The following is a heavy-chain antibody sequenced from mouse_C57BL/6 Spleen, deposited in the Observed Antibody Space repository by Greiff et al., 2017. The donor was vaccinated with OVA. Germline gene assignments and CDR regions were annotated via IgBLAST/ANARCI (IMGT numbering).Heavy chain of an antibody. J-gene: IGHJ1*03. CDR3: ARSGLLGWYFDV. CDR2: IYPGDGDT. V-gene: IGHV1-82*01. Sequence: QVQLQQSGPELVKPGASVKISCKASGYAFSSSWMNWVKQRPGKGLEWIGRIYPGDGDTNYNGKFKGKATLTADKSSSTAYMQLSSLTSEDSAVYFCARSGLLGWYFDVWGTGTTVTVSS. CDR1: GYAFSSSW. D-gene: IGHD2-3*01.